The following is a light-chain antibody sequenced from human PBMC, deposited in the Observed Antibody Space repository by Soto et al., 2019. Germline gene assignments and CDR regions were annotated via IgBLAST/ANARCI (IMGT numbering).Light chain of an antibody. V-gene: IGLV1-44*01. CDR1: RSNIGNNA. J-gene: IGLJ3*02. CDR2: NNN. Sequence: QAVVTQPPSASGTPGQRVTSSCSGSRSNIGNNAVSWYQQLPGTAPKLLIYNNNQRPSGVPDRFSGSKSGTSASLAISGLQSEDEADYYCAAWDDSLNARGVFGGGTKVTVL. CDR3: AAWDDSLNARGV.